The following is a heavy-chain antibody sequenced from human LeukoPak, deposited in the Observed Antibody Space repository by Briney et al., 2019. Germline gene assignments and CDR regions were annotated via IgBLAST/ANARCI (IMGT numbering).Heavy chain of an antibody. CDR2: INHSGST. CDR3: ATGPRYSKTCWFDP. CDR1: GGSFSGYY. Sequence: PSETLSLTCAVYGGSFSGYYWSWIRQPPGKGLEWIGEINHSGSTNYNPSLKSRVTISVDTSKNQFSLKLSSVTAEDTPVYYRATGPRYSKTCWFDPWGQGTLVTVSS. V-gene: IGHV4-34*01. D-gene: IGHD2-15*01. J-gene: IGHJ5*02.